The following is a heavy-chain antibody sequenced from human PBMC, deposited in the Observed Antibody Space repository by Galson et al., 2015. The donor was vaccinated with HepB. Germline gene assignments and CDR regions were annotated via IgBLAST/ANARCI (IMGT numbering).Heavy chain of an antibody. CDR3: ARGGCSATSCLPD. Sequence: SLRLSCAASGFTFSSYWMHWVRQVPGKGLVRVSHINGDGGSTNYADSVKGRFTISRDNAKNTLYLQMNSLRAEDTAVYYCARGGCSATSCLPDWGQGTLVTVSS. J-gene: IGHJ4*02. V-gene: IGHV3-74*01. CDR1: GFTFSSYW. CDR2: INGDGGST. D-gene: IGHD2-2*01.